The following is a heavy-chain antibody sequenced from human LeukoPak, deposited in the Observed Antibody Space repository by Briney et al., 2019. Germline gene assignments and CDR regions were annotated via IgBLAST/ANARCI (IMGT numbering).Heavy chain of an antibody. CDR1: GGSISSGGYS. V-gene: IGHV4-30-2*01. D-gene: IGHD2-2*02. CDR2: IYHSGST. J-gene: IGHJ2*01. Sequence: PSETLSLTCAVSGGSISSGGYSWSWIRQPPGKGLEWIGYIYHSGSTYYNPSLKSRVTISVDTSKNQFSLKLSSVTAADTAIYYCARDLSLYIWYFDLWGRGTLVTVSS. CDR3: ARDLSLYIWYFDL.